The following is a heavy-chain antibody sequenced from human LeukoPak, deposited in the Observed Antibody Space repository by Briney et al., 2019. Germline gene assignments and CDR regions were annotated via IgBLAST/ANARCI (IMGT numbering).Heavy chain of an antibody. CDR3: ARPTYYNFWSGYQPFDC. D-gene: IGHD3-3*01. Sequence: GGSLRLSCAASGFSFSSFAMTWIRQAPGKGLEWVSAISGSDDRKYYADPVKGRFTISRDNSKNTLYLQMNSLRAEDTAVYYCARPTYYNFWSGYQPFDCWGQGTLVTVSS. J-gene: IGHJ4*02. CDR2: ISGSDDRK. CDR1: GFSFSSFA. V-gene: IGHV3-23*01.